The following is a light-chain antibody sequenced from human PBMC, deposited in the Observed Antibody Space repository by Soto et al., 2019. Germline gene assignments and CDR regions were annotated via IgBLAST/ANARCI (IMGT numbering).Light chain of an antibody. V-gene: IGKV3-15*01. CDR2: GAS. J-gene: IGKJ2*01. Sequence: EIVMTQSPDTLSVSPGERDTLSCRASQSVSTNVAWYQQKPGRAPRVLIYGASTRATDISARFRGSGSGTDFTLTISSLPSEDFAVYYCQHYNNWPPYTCGQGTKLEIK. CDR3: QHYNNWPPYT. CDR1: QSVSTN.